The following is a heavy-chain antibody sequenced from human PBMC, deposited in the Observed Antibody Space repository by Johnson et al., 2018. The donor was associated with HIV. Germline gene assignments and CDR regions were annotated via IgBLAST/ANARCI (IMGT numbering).Heavy chain of an antibody. CDR2: IRYDGSDK. CDR1: GFTFSSYG. CDR3: AKGKQLSQDAFDI. V-gene: IGHV3-30*02. Sequence: VQLVESGGGVVQPGGSLRLSCAASGFTFSSYGMHWVRQAPGKGLEWVAFIRYDGSDKYYADSVKGRFTISRDNSKNTLYQQMKSLRAEDTAVYYCAKGKQLSQDAFDIWGQGTMVTVSS. J-gene: IGHJ3*02. D-gene: IGHD6-13*01.